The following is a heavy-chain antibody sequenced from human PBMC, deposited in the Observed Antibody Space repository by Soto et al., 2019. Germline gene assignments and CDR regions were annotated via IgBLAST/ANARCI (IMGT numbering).Heavy chain of an antibody. V-gene: IGHV4-61*01. D-gene: IGHD1-26*01. J-gene: IGHJ4*02. Sequence: SETLSLTCTVSGGSVGSGRYYWSWIRQPPGKGLEWIAYVFNSGRTFYNPSLKSRVTVSIGTSKRQFSLQMKSVTAADTGVYYCAKGEPRRYFDYWGQGXLVTVYS. CDR2: VFNSGRT. CDR1: GGSVGSGRYY. CDR3: AKGEPRRYFDY.